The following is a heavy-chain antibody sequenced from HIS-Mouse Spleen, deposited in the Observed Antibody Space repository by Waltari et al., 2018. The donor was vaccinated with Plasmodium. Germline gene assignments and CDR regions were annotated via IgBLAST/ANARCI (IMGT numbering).Heavy chain of an antibody. V-gene: IGHV1-2*02. Sequence: QVQLVQSGAEVKKPGASVKVSCKASGYTFTGYYMHWVRQAPGQGLEWMGWTNPNSGGKNYAQKFQGRVTMTRDTSISTAYRELSRLRSDDTAVYYCARVLGYKAAAGTFVEYFQHWGQGTLVTVSS. J-gene: IGHJ1*01. CDR3: ARVLGYKAAAGTFVEYFQH. D-gene: IGHD6-13*01. CDR1: GYTFTGYY. CDR2: TNPNSGGK.